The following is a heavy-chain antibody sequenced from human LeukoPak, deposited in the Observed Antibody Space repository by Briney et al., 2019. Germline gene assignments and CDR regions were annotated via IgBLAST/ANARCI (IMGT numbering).Heavy chain of an antibody. D-gene: IGHD1-26*01. CDR2: IRQDGGLK. CDR3: AREIVGAIKSYFDY. Sequence: GGSLRLPCTASGFTFSSYWMSWVRQAPGKGLEWVANIRQDGGLKHYVDSVKGRFTISRDNAENSLYLQMNSLRAEDTAVYYCAREIVGAIKSYFDYWGQGTLVSVSS. V-gene: IGHV3-7*01. CDR1: GFTFSSYW. J-gene: IGHJ4*02.